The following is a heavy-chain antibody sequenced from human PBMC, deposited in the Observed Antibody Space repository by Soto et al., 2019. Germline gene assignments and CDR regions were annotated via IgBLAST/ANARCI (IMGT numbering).Heavy chain of an antibody. CDR3: ARGEDGYNYDAFDI. Sequence: RASVNVSCKASGYTFTGYYMHWVRQAPGQGLEWMGWINPNSGGTNYAQKFQGRVTMTRDTSISTAYMELSRLRSDDTAVYYCARGEDGYNYDAFDIWGQGTMVTVSS. J-gene: IGHJ3*02. CDR1: GYTFTGYY. D-gene: IGHD1-1*01. CDR2: INPNSGGT. V-gene: IGHV1-2*02.